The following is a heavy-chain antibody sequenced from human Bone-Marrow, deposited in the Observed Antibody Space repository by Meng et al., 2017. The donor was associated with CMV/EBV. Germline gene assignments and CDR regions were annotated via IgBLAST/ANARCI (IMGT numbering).Heavy chain of an antibody. CDR3: ARDYYDSGGYYYTEGYDHALDV. CDR2: TYYRSKWYN. D-gene: IGHD3-22*01. J-gene: IGHJ6*02. CDR1: GESAFSISSA. Sequence: SNTLSPTCAISGESAFSISSAWNWIRQSTSRGLEWLGRTYYRSKWYNDYAISVKSRITINPGTSKNQYALPLNSVTPEDTAVYFCARDYYDSGGYYYTEGYDHALDVWGQGTTVTVSS. V-gene: IGHV6-1*01.